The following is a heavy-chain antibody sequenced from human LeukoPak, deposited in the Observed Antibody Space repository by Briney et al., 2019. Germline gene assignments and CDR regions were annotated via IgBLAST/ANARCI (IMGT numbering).Heavy chain of an antibody. J-gene: IGHJ4*02. V-gene: IGHV3-48*01. CDR2: ISSSSSTI. CDR3: ARADGSGSYDY. CDR1: GFTFSSYS. D-gene: IGHD3-10*01. Sequence: GGSLRLSCAASGFTFSSYSMNWVRQAPGKGLEWVSYISSSSSTIYYADYVKGRFTISRDNAKNSLYLQMNSLRAEDTAVYYCARADGSGSYDYWGQRTLVTVSS.